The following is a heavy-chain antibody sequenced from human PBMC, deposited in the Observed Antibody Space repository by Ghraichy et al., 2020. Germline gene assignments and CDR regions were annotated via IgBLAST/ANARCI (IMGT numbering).Heavy chain of an antibody. CDR2: ISSSGSTI. Sequence: GESLNISCAASGFTFSSYEMNWVRQAPGKGLEWVSYISSSGSTIYYADSVKGRFTISRDNAKNSLYLQMNSLRAEDTAVYYCARDTYDSSGYTFDYWGQGTLVTVSS. D-gene: IGHD3-22*01. V-gene: IGHV3-48*03. J-gene: IGHJ4*02. CDR3: ARDTYDSSGYTFDY. CDR1: GFTFSSYE.